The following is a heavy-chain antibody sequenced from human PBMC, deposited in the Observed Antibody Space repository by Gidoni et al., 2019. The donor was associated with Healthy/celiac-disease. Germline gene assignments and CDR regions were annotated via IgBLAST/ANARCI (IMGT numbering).Heavy chain of an antibody. CDR2: ISAYNGNT. V-gene: IGHV1-18*01. CDR3: ARVRRDGYKTESDDAFDI. D-gene: IGHD5-12*01. J-gene: IGHJ3*02. Sequence: QVQLVQSGAEVKKPGASVKVSCKASGYTFTSYGISWVRRAPGQGLEWLGWISAYNGNTNYAQKRQGRVTMTTDTSTSTAYMELRRLRSDDTAVYYCARVRRDGYKTESDDAFDIWGQGTMVTVSS. CDR1: GYTFTSYG.